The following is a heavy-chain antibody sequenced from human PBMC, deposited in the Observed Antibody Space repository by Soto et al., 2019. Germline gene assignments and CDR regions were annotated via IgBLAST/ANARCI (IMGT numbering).Heavy chain of an antibody. J-gene: IGHJ3*02. D-gene: IGHD3-16*02. V-gene: IGHV3-48*01. CDR2: ISSSSSTI. CDR1: GFTFSSYS. Sequence: EVQLVESGGGLVQPGGSLRLSCAASGFTFSSYSMNWVRQAPGKGLEWVSYISSSSSTIYYADSVKGRFTISRDNAKNSLYLQMNSLRAEDTAVYYCARDVLYDYIWGSYRHDAFDIWGQGTMVTVSS. CDR3: ARDVLYDYIWGSYRHDAFDI.